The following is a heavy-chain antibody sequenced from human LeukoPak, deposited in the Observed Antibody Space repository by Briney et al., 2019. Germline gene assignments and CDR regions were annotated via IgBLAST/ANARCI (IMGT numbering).Heavy chain of an antibody. CDR3: AREGWNDVADN. D-gene: IGHD1-1*01. CDR1: GFTFTSSA. CDR2: IVVGSGNT. V-gene: IGHV1-58*02. Sequence: GTSVKVSCKASGFTFTSSAMQWVRQARGQRLEWIGWIVVGSGNTNYAQKVQDRVAMTTDTSTTTAYMELRGLTLDDTAVYYCAREGWNDVADNWGQGTQVTVSS. J-gene: IGHJ4*02.